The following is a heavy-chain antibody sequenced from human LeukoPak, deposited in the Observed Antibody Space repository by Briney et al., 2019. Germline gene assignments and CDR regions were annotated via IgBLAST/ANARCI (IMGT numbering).Heavy chain of an antibody. J-gene: IGHJ5*02. Sequence: SETLSLTCTVSGGSISSYYWSWIRQPPGKGLEWIGYIYYSGSTNYNPSLKSRVTISVDTSKNQFSLKLSSVTAADTAVYYCARVLDYNGSGSYSPWFDPWGQGTLVTVSS. CDR1: GGSISSYY. CDR2: IYYSGST. V-gene: IGHV4-59*01. D-gene: IGHD3-10*01. CDR3: ARVLDYNGSGSYSPWFDP.